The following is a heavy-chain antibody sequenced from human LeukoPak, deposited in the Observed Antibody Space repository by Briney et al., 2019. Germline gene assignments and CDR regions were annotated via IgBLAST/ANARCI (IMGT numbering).Heavy chain of an antibody. CDR1: GFTYSSYN. Sequence: GGSLRLSCAASGFTYSSYNMNWVRQAPGKGLEWVSSISSGSNYIYYADSVKGRFTISRDHAKNSLYLQMNSLRAEDTAVYYCARGTPTTRDFDYWGLGTLVTVSS. CDR3: ARGTPTTRDFDY. D-gene: IGHD4-11*01. CDR2: ISSGSNYI. V-gene: IGHV3-21*01. J-gene: IGHJ4*02.